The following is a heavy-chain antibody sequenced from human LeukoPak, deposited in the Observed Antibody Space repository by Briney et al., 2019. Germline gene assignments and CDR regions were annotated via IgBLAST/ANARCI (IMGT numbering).Heavy chain of an antibody. CDR2: IYSGGST. J-gene: IGHJ3*02. V-gene: IGHV3-53*01. Sequence: GGSLRLSCAASGFTVSSNYMSWVRQAPGKGLEWVSVIYSGGSTYYADSVKGRFTISRDNSMNTLYLQMNSLRAEDTAVYYCAMVDAKGAFDIWGQGTMVTVSS. D-gene: IGHD3-10*01. CDR1: GFTVSSNY. CDR3: AMVDAKGAFDI.